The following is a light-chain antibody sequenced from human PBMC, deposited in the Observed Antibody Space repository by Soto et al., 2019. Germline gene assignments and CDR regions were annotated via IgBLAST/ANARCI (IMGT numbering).Light chain of an antibody. CDR2: EVN. CDR1: SSDVGAYIY. V-gene: IGLV2-14*03. Sequence: QSALTQPASVSGSPGQSITISCGGTSSDVGAYIYVSWYQQYPGKAPKLIIYEVNNRPSGVSGRFSGSKSDTTAYLTISGLQAEDEADYYCRSYSDSDTKVFGTGTKV. CDR3: RSYSDSDTKV. J-gene: IGLJ1*01.